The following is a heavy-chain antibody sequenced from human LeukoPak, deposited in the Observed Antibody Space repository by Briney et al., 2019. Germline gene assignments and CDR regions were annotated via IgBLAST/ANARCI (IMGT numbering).Heavy chain of an antibody. J-gene: IGHJ3*02. CDR2: IYTSGST. D-gene: IGHD3-22*01. CDR3: ARVSNYYDDNDVAFDI. V-gene: IGHV4-4*07. Sequence: SETLSLTCTVSGGSISSYYWSWIRQPAGKGLEWIGRIYTSGSTNYNPSLKSRVTMSVDTSKNQFSLKLSSVTAADTAVYYCARVSNYYDDNDVAFDIWGQGTMVTVSS. CDR1: GGSISSYY.